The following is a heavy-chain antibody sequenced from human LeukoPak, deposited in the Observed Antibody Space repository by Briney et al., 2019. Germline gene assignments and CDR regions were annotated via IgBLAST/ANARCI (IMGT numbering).Heavy chain of an antibody. CDR2: ISGSGGST. D-gene: IGHD2-15*01. Sequence: QPGGSLRLSCAASGFTFSSYAMSWVRQAPGKGLEWVSAISGSGGSTYYADSVKGRFTISRDNSKNTLYRQMNSLRAEDTAVYYCAKDASGYCSGGSCHGKSDALDIWGQGTMVTVSS. J-gene: IGHJ3*02. CDR3: AKDASGYCSGGSCHGKSDALDI. CDR1: GFTFSSYA. V-gene: IGHV3-23*01.